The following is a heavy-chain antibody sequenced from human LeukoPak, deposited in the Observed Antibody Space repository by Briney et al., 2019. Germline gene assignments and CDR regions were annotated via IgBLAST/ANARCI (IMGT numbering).Heavy chain of an antibody. CDR1: GGSFSGYY. CDR3: ARGEDYGAHN. CDR2: INHSGST. V-gene: IGHV4-34*01. J-gene: IGHJ4*02. D-gene: IGHD4-17*01. Sequence: SETLSLTCAVYGGSFSGYYWSWIRHPPGKGLEWIGEINHSGSTNYNPSLKSRVTISVDTSKNQFSLKLRSVTAADTAVYYCARGEDYGAHNWGQGTLVTVSS.